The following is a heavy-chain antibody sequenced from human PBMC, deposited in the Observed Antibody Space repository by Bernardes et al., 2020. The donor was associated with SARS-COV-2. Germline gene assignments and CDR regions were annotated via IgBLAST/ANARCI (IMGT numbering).Heavy chain of an antibody. D-gene: IGHD6-13*01. CDR3: ARGRYSSSWYYGGMSHYYGMDV. J-gene: IGHJ6*02. V-gene: IGHV4-34*01. CDR1: GGSFSGYY. CDR2: INHSGST. Sequence: SEPLSLTCAVYGGSFSGYYWSWIRQPPGKGLEWIGEINHSGSTNYNPSLKSRVTISVDTSKNQFSLKLSSVTAADTAVYYCARGRYSSSWYYGGMSHYYGMDVWGQGTTVTVSS.